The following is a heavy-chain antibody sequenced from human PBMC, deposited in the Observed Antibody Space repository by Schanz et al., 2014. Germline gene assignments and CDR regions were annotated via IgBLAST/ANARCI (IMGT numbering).Heavy chain of an antibody. J-gene: IGHJ4*02. Sequence: EVQLLESGGGLVQPGGSLRLSCAGSGFTFDDYTMHWVRQPPGKGLEWVSLVTWDGGYTYYADSVKGRFTISRDNAKNSLFLQMNSLSAEDTAVYYCAKVAPAATYLDSWGLGTLVTVSS. V-gene: IGHV3-43*01. CDR1: GFTFDDYT. CDR3: AKVAPAATYLDS. D-gene: IGHD2-2*01. CDR2: VTWDGGYT.